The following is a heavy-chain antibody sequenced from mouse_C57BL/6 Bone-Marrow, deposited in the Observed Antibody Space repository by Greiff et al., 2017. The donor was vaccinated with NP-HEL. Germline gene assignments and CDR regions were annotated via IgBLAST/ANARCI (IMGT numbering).Heavy chain of an antibody. V-gene: IGHV14-3*01. Sequence: VQLKQSVAELVRPGASVKLSCTASGFNIKNTYMHWVKQRPEQGLEWIGRIDPANGNTKSAPKFQGQATITADTSSNTAFLQLSSLTSEDTAIYYCARAPVRYGNWYFDVWGTGTTVTVSS. D-gene: IGHD1-1*01. CDR3: ARAPVRYGNWYFDV. CDR1: GFNIKNTY. J-gene: IGHJ1*03. CDR2: IDPANGNT.